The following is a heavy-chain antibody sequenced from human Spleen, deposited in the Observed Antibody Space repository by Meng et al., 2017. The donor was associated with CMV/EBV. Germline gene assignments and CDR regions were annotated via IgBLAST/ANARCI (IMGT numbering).Heavy chain of an antibody. J-gene: IGHJ4*02. V-gene: IGHV3-30-3*01. Sequence: CAASGFTFSTLAMHWVRQAPGKGLEWVAVISFDGSNKYYADSVKGRFTISRDNSKNTVYLQMNSLRPEDAAIYYCARGGSGWSGTYWGQGTLVTVSS. CDR1: GFTFSTLA. CDR3: ARGGSGWSGTY. CDR2: ISFDGSNK. D-gene: IGHD6-19*01.